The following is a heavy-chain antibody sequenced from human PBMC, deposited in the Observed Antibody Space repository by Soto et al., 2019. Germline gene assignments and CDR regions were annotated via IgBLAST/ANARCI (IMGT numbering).Heavy chain of an antibody. CDR3: ARFGYIVATLIDY. J-gene: IGHJ4*02. V-gene: IGHV4-61*01. CDR1: GDSVNTGSYY. D-gene: IGHD5-12*01. CDR2: AYYSGST. Sequence: SETLSLTCTVSGDSVNTGSYYWSWIRQPPGKGLEWIGNAYYSGSTNYNPSLKSRVTISVDTSKNQFSLKLSSVTAADTAVYYCARFGYIVATLIDYWGQGTLVTVSS.